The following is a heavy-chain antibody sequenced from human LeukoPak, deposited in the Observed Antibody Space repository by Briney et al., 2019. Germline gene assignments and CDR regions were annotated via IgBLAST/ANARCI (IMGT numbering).Heavy chain of an antibody. Sequence: PSETLLLTCTGSGGSISSYYWSWSPQPAGKVLEWIGRIYPTARTNYNPSLQSRVTMSVDTSKNQCSLKLSSVTAADTAVYYCARDRGGYNTHWGQGTLVTVSS. CDR1: GGSISSYY. V-gene: IGHV4-4*07. CDR3: ARDRGGYNTH. D-gene: IGHD5-24*01. CDR2: IYPTART. J-gene: IGHJ1*01.